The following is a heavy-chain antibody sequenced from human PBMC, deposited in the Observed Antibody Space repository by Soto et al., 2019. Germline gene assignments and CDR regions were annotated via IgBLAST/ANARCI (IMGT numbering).Heavy chain of an antibody. CDR2: INPNSGGT. D-gene: IGHD6-13*01. V-gene: IGHV1-2*02. Sequence: ASVKVSCKASGYTFTGYYMHWVRQAPGQGLEWMGWINPNSGGTNYAQKFQGRVTMTRDTSISTAYMELSRLRSDDTAVYYCARALGAAAGHHYYYGMDVWGQGTTVTVSS. CDR1: GYTFTGYY. J-gene: IGHJ6*02. CDR3: ARALGAAAGHHYYYGMDV.